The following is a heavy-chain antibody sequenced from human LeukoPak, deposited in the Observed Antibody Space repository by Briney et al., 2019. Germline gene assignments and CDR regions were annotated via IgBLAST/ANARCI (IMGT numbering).Heavy chain of an antibody. CDR2: TYHSGST. CDR3: ARFGYVETTVATPIKYYFAMDV. V-gene: IGHV4-4*02. D-gene: IGHD4-23*01. CDR1: GGPISSRNW. Sequence: SETLSLTCAVSGGPISSRNWWSWVRQTPGKGLEWIGETYHSGSTNYNPSLKSRVTILVDESKSHFSLRLSSLTAADTAVYYCARFGYVETTVATPIKYYFAMDVWGQGTTVTVS. J-gene: IGHJ6*02.